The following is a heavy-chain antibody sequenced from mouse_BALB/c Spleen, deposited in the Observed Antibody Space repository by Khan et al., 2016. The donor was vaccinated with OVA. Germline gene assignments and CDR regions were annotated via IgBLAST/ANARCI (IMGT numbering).Heavy chain of an antibody. Sequence: LVKTGASVKISCKASGYSFTGYYMHWVKQSHGKSLEWIGYISCYNGSTTYNQKFKGKATFTVDTSSSTVYMQFNSLTSEDSAVYYCARGDYSGSSSFAYWGQGTLVTVSA. J-gene: IGHJ3*01. V-gene: IGHV1S34*01. CDR1: GYSFTGYY. CDR3: ARGDYSGSSSFAY. CDR2: ISCYNGST. D-gene: IGHD1-1*01.